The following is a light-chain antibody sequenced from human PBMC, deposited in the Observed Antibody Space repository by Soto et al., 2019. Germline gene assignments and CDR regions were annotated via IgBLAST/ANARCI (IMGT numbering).Light chain of an antibody. CDR2: DAF. V-gene: IGKV3-11*01. Sequence: EIVLTQSPATLSLSPGETATLSCRASQSISSYLAWYQQKPGQAPRLLSYDAFNRATGIPARFSGSESGTDFTLTISSLEPEDFAVYYCQQRSNWPQFTFGPGTKVDIK. J-gene: IGKJ3*01. CDR1: QSISSY. CDR3: QQRSNWPQFT.